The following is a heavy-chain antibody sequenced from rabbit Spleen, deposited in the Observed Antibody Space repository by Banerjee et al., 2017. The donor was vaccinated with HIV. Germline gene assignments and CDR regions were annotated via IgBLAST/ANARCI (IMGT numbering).Heavy chain of an antibody. CDR3: ARTDNAAYPYYFNL. CDR2: IYAGSAGST. J-gene: IGHJ4*01. Sequence: QSLEESGGDLVKPGASLTLTCTASGFSFSSSYYMCWVRQAPGEGLEWIGCIYAGSAGSTYYATWVKSRFTISKTSSTTVTLQMTSLTAADTATYFCARTDNAAYPYYFNLWGPGTLVTVS. D-gene: IGHD6-1*01. CDR1: GFSFSSSYY. V-gene: IGHV1S40*01.